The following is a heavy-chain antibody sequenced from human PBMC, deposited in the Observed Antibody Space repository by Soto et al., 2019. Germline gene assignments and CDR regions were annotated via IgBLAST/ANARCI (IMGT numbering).Heavy chain of an antibody. V-gene: IGHV5-51*01. CDR3: ARGGGYSGYDLPFDN. Sequence: GEALKISCKGSGYSFTTFWSCWVRQMPGKGLEWMGIIYPAYSDTRYSPAFQGQVTISADKSTGTAYLQWSSLKASDTAMYYCARGGGYSGYDLPFDNWGQGTLVTVSS. CDR1: GYSFTTFW. D-gene: IGHD5-12*01. CDR2: IYPAYSDT. J-gene: IGHJ4*02.